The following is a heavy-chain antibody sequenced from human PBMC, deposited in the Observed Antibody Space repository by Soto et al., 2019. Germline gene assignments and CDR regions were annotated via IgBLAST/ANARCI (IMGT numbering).Heavy chain of an antibody. Sequence: SETLSLTCTVSGGSISSGYYYWSWIRQPPGKGLEWLGDIYDSGSSYYNPSLKSRITISVDTSKNQFSLNLSSVTAADTAVYYCAWLGLTQKYYYDSSGYLDERGQGTLVTVSS. CDR3: AWLGLTQKYYYDSSGYLDE. D-gene: IGHD3-22*01. V-gene: IGHV4-30-4*01. J-gene: IGHJ4*02. CDR2: IYDSGSS. CDR1: GGSISSGYYY.